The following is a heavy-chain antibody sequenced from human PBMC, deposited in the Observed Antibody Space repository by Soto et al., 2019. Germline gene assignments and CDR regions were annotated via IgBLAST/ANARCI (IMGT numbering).Heavy chain of an antibody. CDR1: GGSISSGNYY. CDR2: IYYTGST. CDR3: ATLFTMIDN. D-gene: IGHD3-22*01. J-gene: IGHJ4*02. Sequence: SETLSLTCTVSGGSISSGNYYWGWTRQPPGKGLEWIASIYYTGSTYYNPSLKSRVTMSVDTFENQFSLKLTSVTAADTAVYYCATLFTMIDNWGQGTPVTVSS. V-gene: IGHV4-39*01.